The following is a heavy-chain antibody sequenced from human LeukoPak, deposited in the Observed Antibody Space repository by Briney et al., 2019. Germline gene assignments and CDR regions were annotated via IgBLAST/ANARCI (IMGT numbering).Heavy chain of an antibody. D-gene: IGHD6-25*01. V-gene: IGHV3-11*01. CDR3: ARGTAGDAFDI. CDR2: INSIGNSI. CDR1: GFTFSDHY. J-gene: IGHJ3*02. Sequence: GGSLRLSCAASGFTFSDHYMSWIRQAPGKGLEWVSYINSIGNSIYYADSVKGRFSISRDNAENSLYLQVNSLRAEDTAIYYCARGTAGDAFDIWGQGTMVTVSS.